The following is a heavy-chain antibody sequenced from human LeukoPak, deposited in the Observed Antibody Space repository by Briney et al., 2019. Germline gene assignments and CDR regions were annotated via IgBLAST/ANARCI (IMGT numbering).Heavy chain of an antibody. CDR1: GGSISSYY. V-gene: IGHV4-59*01. J-gene: IGHJ3*02. Sequence: PSETLSLTCTVSGGSISSYYWSWIRQPPGKGLEWIGYVYYSGSTNYNPSLKSRVTISVDTSKNQFSLKLSSVTAADTAVYYCARAYYYDSSGYYPSAFDIWGQGTMVTVSS. CDR2: VYYSGST. D-gene: IGHD3-22*01. CDR3: ARAYYYDSSGYYPSAFDI.